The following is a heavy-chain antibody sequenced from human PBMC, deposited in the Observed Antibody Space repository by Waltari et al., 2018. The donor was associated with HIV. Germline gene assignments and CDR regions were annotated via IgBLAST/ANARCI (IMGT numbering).Heavy chain of an antibody. Sequence: QVQLVESGGGVVQPGRSLRLSCAVSGFTFSSYGMHRFRQAPGKGLEWVAVIWYDGSNKYYADSVKDRFTISRDNSKNTLYLQMNSLRAEDTAVYYCAREDLLYCGGDCYPGDYWGQGTLVTVSS. CDR2: IWYDGSNK. J-gene: IGHJ4*02. CDR3: AREDLLYCGGDCYPGDY. CDR1: GFTFSSYG. D-gene: IGHD2-21*02. V-gene: IGHV3-33*01.